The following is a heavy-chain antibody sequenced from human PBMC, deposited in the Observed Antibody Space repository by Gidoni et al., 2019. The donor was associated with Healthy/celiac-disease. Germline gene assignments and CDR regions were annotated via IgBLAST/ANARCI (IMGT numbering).Heavy chain of an antibody. J-gene: IGHJ5*02. D-gene: IGHD3-10*01. V-gene: IGHV4-34*01. CDR1: AGSFSGYY. Sequence: QVQLQQRGAGLLKPSESLSLTCAVYAGSFSGYYWSWIRQPPGKGLEWIGEINHSGSTNYNPSLKSRVTISVDTSKNQFSLKLSSVTAADTAVYYCARSPAMVRGVRWFDPWGQGTLVTVSS. CDR3: ARSPAMVRGVRWFDP. CDR2: INHSGST.